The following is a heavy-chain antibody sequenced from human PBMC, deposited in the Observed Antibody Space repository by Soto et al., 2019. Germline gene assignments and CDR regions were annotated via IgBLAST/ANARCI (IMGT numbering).Heavy chain of an antibody. D-gene: IGHD3-9*01. CDR2: ISGSGGST. J-gene: IGHJ4*02. V-gene: IGHV3-23*01. Sequence: GGSLRLSCAASGFTFSSYAMSWVRQAPGKGLEWVSAISGSGGSTYYADSVKGRFTISRDNSKNTLYLQMNSLRAEDTAVYYCAKSGLLRYFDWLSSYFDYWGQGTLVTVSS. CDR1: GFTFSSYA. CDR3: AKSGLLRYFDWLSSYFDY.